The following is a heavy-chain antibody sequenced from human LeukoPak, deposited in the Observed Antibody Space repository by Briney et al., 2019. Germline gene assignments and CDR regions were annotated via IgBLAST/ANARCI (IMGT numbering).Heavy chain of an antibody. V-gene: IGHV4-4*07. Sequence: TSETLSLTCTVSGGSISGNYWSWIRQPAGKGLEWIGRISNSGSTNYNPSLKSRVTMSVDTAKDQFSLKLSSVTAADTAVYYCARASSGSFYYFDYWGQGTLVTVSS. CDR1: GGSISGNY. CDR2: ISNSGST. D-gene: IGHD3-22*01. CDR3: ARASSGSFYYFDY. J-gene: IGHJ4*02.